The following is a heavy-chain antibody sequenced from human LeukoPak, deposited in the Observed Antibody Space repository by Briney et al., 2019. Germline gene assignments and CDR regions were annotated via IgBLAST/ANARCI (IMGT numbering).Heavy chain of an antibody. D-gene: IGHD3-16*02. V-gene: IGHV4-4*07. Sequence: SETLSLTCTVSGGSISSYYWSWIRQPAGKGLEWIGRIYTSGSTNYNPSLKSRVTISVDTSKNQFSLKLSSVTAADTAVYYCARGAITFGGVIVYAFDIWGQGTMVTVSS. CDR2: IYTSGST. J-gene: IGHJ3*02. CDR3: ARGAITFGGVIVYAFDI. CDR1: GGSISSYY.